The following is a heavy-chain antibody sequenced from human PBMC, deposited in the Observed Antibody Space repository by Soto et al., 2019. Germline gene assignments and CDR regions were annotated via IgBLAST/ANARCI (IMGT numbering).Heavy chain of an antibody. CDR1: GVTFSSYA. Sequence: SVKVSCKASGVTFSSYAISWVRQAPGQGLEWMGGIIPIFGTANYAQKFQGRVTITADKSTSTAYMELSSLRSEDTAVYYCARTYSTSSRPSYGMDVWGQGTTVTVSS. V-gene: IGHV1-69*06. CDR2: IIPIFGTA. J-gene: IGHJ6*02. CDR3: ARTYSTSSRPSYGMDV. D-gene: IGHD6-6*01.